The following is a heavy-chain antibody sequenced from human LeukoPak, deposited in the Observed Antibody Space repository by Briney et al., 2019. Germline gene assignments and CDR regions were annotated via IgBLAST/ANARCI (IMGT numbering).Heavy chain of an antibody. J-gene: IGHJ4*02. CDR2: IGKDGSGN. CDR1: GFSLSRYW. Sequence: GGSLRLSCAASGFSLSRYWMSWVRQAPGKGLEWVANIGKDGSGNHYVDSVEGRFTISRDNAKNSLYLQMNSLRAEDTAVYYCARDRYIGKPGTEDYWGQGTLVTVSS. CDR3: ARDRYIGKPGTEDY. V-gene: IGHV3-7*01. D-gene: IGHD6-13*01.